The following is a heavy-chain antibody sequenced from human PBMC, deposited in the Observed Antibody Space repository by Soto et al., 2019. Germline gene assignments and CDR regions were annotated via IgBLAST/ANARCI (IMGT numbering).Heavy chain of an antibody. Sequence: PSETLSLTCTVSGGSISSGGYYWSWIRQHPGKGLEWIGYIYYSGNTYYSPSLKSRVTMSEDTSKNQFSLKLSSVTAADTAVYYCARATYYYDSSGYSDRVLDYWGQGTLVTVSS. CDR3: ARATYYYDSSGYSDRVLDY. CDR1: GGSISSGGYY. J-gene: IGHJ4*02. CDR2: IYYSGNT. V-gene: IGHV4-31*03. D-gene: IGHD3-22*01.